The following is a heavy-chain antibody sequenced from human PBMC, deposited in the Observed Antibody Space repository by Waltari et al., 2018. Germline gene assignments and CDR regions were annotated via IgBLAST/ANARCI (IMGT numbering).Heavy chain of an antibody. J-gene: IGHJ5*02. CDR3: ARIVVVVAAYYWFDP. V-gene: IGHV4-61*01. CDR2: IYYSGST. Sequence: QVQLQESGPGLVKPSETLSLTCTVSGGSVSRGSYYWSWIRQPPGKGLEWIGYIYYSGSTNYSPSLKSRVTISVDTSKNQFSLKLSSVTAADTAVYYCARIVVVVAAYYWFDPWGQGTLVTVSS. D-gene: IGHD2-15*01. CDR1: GGSVSRGSYY.